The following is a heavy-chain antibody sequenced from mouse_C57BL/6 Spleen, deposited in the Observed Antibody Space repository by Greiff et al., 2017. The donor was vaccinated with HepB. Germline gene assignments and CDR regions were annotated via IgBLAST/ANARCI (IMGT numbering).Heavy chain of an antibody. V-gene: IGHV1-69*01. Sequence: QVQLQQPGAELVMPGASVKLSCKASGYTFTSYWMHWVKQRPGQGLEWIGEIDPSDSYTNYNQKFKGKSTLTVDKSSSTAYMQLSSLTSEDSAVYYCARVRTSSGYAWCAYWGQGTLVTVSA. CDR2: IDPSDSYT. D-gene: IGHD3-2*02. CDR1: GYTFTSYW. J-gene: IGHJ3*01. CDR3: ARVRTSSGYAWCAY.